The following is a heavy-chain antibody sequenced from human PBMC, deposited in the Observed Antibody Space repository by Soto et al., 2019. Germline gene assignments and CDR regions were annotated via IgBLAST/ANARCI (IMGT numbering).Heavy chain of an antibody. CDR3: AKDFRSVGGYNLGPFDY. Sequence: GGSLRLSCAASGFTFSSYAMSWVRQAPGKGLEWVSAISGSGGSTYYADSVKGRFTISRDNSKNPLYLQMNSLRAEDTAVYYCAKDFRSVGGYNLGPFDYWGQGTLVTVSS. J-gene: IGHJ4*02. CDR2: ISGSGGST. CDR1: GFTFSSYA. D-gene: IGHD5-12*01. V-gene: IGHV3-23*01.